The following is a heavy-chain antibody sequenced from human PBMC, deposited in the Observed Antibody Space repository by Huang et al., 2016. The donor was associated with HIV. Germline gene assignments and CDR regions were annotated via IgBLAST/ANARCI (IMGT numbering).Heavy chain of an antibody. Sequence: QVQLVESGGGVVQPGRSLRLSCVASGFTFSSFGMNWVRQAPGKGLEGVAVISYDGTNKDYAGSVKGRFTISRDNSKNTLYLQMNSLKPEDTAVYYCAKEFDILTGYYYSGSDYWGQGTLVTVSS. CDR2: ISYDGTNK. V-gene: IGHV3-30*18. CDR3: AKEFDILTGYYYSGSDY. CDR1: GFTFSSFG. D-gene: IGHD3-9*01. J-gene: IGHJ4*02.